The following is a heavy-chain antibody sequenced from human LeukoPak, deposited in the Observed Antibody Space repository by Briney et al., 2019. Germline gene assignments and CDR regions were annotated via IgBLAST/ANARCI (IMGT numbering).Heavy chain of an antibody. CDR3: AKSDYSSPYFDY. J-gene: IGHJ4*02. Sequence: GGSLRLSCAASGFTFSSYGIHWVRQAPGKGLEWVAVISYDGSNTEYADSVRGRFTISRDDSKNTVFLQMNSLRVEDTAVYFCAKSDYSSPYFDYWGQGTLVTVSS. D-gene: IGHD6-13*01. CDR2: ISYDGSNT. V-gene: IGHV3-30*18. CDR1: GFTFSSYG.